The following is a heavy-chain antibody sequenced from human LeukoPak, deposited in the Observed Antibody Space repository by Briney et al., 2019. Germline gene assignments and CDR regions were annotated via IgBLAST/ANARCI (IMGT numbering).Heavy chain of an antibody. CDR1: GFTFXSXX. J-gene: IGHJ4*02. CDR2: ISGSGGST. D-gene: IGHD6-13*01. Sequence: ASGFTFXSXXXXXXRXXXXXXXXXXSAISGSGGSTYYADSVKGRFTISRDNSKNTLYLQMNSLRAEDTAVYYCAKDALGYSSSFDYWGQGTLVTVSS. CDR3: AKDALGYSSSFDY. V-gene: IGHV3-23*01.